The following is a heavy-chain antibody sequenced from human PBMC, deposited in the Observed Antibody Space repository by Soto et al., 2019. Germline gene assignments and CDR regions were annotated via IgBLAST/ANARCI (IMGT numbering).Heavy chain of an antibody. CDR1: GYTFSNYG. Sequence: ASVKVSCQTSGYTFSNYGITWVRQAPGQPLEWLGWISLYSDGTNYAQKFQGRVSMTTDTSTTTAYMELRSLRSADTAGYYCARFVPCAGPCFDPWAQEPRQTASS. CDR2: ISLYSDGT. D-gene: IGHD3-10*02. CDR3: ARFVPCAGPCFDP. V-gene: IGHV1-18*01. J-gene: IGHJ5*02.